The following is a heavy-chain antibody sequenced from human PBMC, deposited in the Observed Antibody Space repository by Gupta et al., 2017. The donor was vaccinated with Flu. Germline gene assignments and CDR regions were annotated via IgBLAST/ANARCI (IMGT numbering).Heavy chain of an antibody. J-gene: IGHJ5*02. V-gene: IGHV1-69*01. CDR2: IIPIFGTA. D-gene: IGHD2-8*01. CDR3: ARGPLTGYCTNGVCYYNWFDP. CDR1: GGTFSSYA. Sequence: QVQLVQSGAEVKKPGSSVKVSCKASGGTFSSYAISWVRQAPGQGLEWMGGIIPIFGTANYAQKFQGRVTITADESTSTAYMELSSLRSEDTAVYYCARGPLTGYCTNGVCYYNWFDPWGQGTLVTVSS.